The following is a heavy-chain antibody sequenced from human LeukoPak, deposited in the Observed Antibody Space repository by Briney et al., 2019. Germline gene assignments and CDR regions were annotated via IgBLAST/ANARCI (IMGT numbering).Heavy chain of an antibody. CDR2: IIPILGIA. CDR3: AHGDYDRDGMDV. Sequence: SVKVSCKASGGTFSSYAISWVRQAPGQGLEWMGRIIPILGIANYAQKFQGRVTITADKSTSTAYMELSSLRSEDTAVYYCAHGDYDRDGMDVWGQGTTVTVSS. V-gene: IGHV1-69*04. D-gene: IGHD4-17*01. CDR1: GGTFSSYA. J-gene: IGHJ6*02.